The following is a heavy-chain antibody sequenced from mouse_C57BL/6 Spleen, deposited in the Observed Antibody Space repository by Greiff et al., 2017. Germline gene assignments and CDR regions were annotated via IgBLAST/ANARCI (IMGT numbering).Heavy chain of an antibody. D-gene: IGHD1-1*01. J-gene: IGHJ2*01. Sequence: DVQLQESGPGLVKPSPSLSLTCSVTGYSITSGYYWNWIRQFPGNKLEWMGYISYDGSNNYNPSLKNRISITRDTSKNQFFLKLNSVTTEDTATYYCARAYYYGSSLDYWGQGTTLTVSS. V-gene: IGHV3-6*01. CDR2: ISYDGSN. CDR3: ARAYYYGSSLDY. CDR1: GYSITSGYY.